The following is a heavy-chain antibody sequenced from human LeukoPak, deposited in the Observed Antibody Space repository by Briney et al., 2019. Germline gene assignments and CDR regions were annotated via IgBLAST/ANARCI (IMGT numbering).Heavy chain of an antibody. CDR3: AKLGLKLGGDY. J-gene: IGHJ4*02. CDR1: GFTFSTYA. D-gene: IGHD3-16*01. CDR2: ISGSGGST. V-gene: IGHV3-23*01. Sequence: GGSLRLSCAASGFTFSTYAMSWVRQAPGKELEWVSAISGSGGSTYYADSVKGRFTISRDNSNNTLYLQMNSLRAEDTAVYYCAKLGLKLGGDYWGQGTLVTVSS.